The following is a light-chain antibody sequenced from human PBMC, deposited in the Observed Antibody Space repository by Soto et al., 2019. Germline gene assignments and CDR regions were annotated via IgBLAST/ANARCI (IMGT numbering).Light chain of an antibody. Sequence: QSVLTQHPSASGSPGQSVTISCTGTSSDVGAYNYVSWYQQHPGKDPKLMIYDVSKRPSGVPYRFSGSKSGNAASLTVSGLQGEDEADYYCSSYAGSSWVFGGGTKVTVL. V-gene: IGLV2-8*01. CDR3: SSYAGSSWV. CDR1: SSDVGAYNY. CDR2: DVS. J-gene: IGLJ3*02.